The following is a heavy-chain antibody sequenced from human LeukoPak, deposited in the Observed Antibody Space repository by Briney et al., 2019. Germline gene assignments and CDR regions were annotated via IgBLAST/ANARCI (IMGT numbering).Heavy chain of an antibody. CDR3: ARAYGSGWYFDL. J-gene: IGHJ2*01. V-gene: IGHV1-18*01. CDR1: GYTFTRYG. Sequence: ASVKVSCKASGYTFTRYGYIWVRQAPGQGLEYMGWISGYNGDTNYAQKFQGRVTMTTDTSTSTAYMELRSLRSDDTAVYYCARAYGSGWYFDLWGRGTLVIVSA. CDR2: ISGYNGDT. D-gene: IGHD3-10*01.